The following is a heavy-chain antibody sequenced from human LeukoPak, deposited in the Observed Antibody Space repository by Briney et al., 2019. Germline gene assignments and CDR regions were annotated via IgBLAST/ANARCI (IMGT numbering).Heavy chain of an antibody. CDR3: ARGRVEMATN. D-gene: IGHD5-24*01. CDR2: INPNSGGT. CDR1: GYSFTDYY. V-gene: IGHV1-2*02. Sequence: ASVKVSCKASGYSFTDYYMHWVRQAPGQGLEWMGWINPNSGGTNYAQKFQGRVTMTRDTSISTAYMELSRLRSDDTAVYYCARGRVEMATNWGQGTLVTVSS. J-gene: IGHJ4*02.